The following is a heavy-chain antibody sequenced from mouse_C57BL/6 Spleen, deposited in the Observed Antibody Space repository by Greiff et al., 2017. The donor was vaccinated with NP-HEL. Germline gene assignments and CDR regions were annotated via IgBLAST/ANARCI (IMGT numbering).Heavy chain of an antibody. CDR3: ARHEDYYGSSLFAY. CDR1: GSTFTEYT. V-gene: IGHV1-62-2*01. J-gene: IGHJ3*01. Sequence: VQLMESGAELVKPGASVKLSCKASGSTFTEYTIHWVKQRPGQGLEWIGWVYPGSGSIKYNEKFKDKATLTADKSSSTVYMELSRLTSEDSAVYFCARHEDYYGSSLFAYWGQGTLVTVSA. D-gene: IGHD1-1*01. CDR2: VYPGSGSI.